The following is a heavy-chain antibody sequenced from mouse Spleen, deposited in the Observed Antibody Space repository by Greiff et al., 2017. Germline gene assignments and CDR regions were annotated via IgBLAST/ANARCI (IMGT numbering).Heavy chain of an antibody. CDR3: ARHDRWSFDD. V-gene: IGHV5-9*04. CDR1: GFTFSSYT. CDR2: ISSGGGNT. D-gene: IGHD2-3*01. J-gene: IGHJ2*01. Sequence: EVQGVESGGGLVKPGGSLKLSCAASGFTFSSYTMSWVRQTPAKRLEWVATISSGGGNTYYPDSVKGRFTISRDNARNTLYLQMSSLRSEDTAMYYCARHDRWSFDDWGQGTTLTVSS.